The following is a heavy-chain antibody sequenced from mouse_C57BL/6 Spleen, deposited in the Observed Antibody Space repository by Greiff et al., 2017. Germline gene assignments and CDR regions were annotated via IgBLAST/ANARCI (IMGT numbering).Heavy chain of an antibody. V-gene: IGHV1-54*01. J-gene: IGHJ3*01. CDR1: GYAFTNYL. Sequence: VQLQQSGAELVRPGTSVKVSCKASGYAFTNYLIEWVKQRPGQGLEWIGVINPGSGGTNYNEKFKGKATLTADKSSSTAYMQLSSLTSEDSAVYFCARSDGSSYVGFAYWGQGTLVTVSA. CDR3: ARSDGSSYVGFAY. D-gene: IGHD1-1*01. CDR2: INPGSGGT.